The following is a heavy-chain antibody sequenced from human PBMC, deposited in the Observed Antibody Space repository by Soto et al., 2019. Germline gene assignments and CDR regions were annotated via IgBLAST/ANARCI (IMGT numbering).Heavy chain of an antibody. D-gene: IGHD3-3*01. CDR2: IIPIFGTA. V-gene: IGHV1-69*13. CDR3: ARARGDFWSGYSLNYGMDV. J-gene: IGHJ6*02. CDR1: GGTFSSYA. Sequence: SVKVSCKASGGTFSSYAISWVRQAPGQGLEWMGGIIPIFGTANYAQKFQGRVTITADESTSTAYMELSSLRSEDTAVYYCARARGDFWSGYSLNYGMDVWGQGTTVTVS.